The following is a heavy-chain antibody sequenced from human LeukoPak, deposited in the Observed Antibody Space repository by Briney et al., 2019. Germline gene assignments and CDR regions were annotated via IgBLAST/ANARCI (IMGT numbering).Heavy chain of an antibody. J-gene: IGHJ3*02. V-gene: IGHV3-21*01. CDR1: GFTFSSYS. Sequence: SGGSLRLSCAASGFTFSSYSMNWVRQAPGKGLEWVSSISSSSSYIYYADSVKGRFTISRDNAKNSLYLQMNSLRAEDTAVYYCASTGGNSGYDAFDIWGQGTMVTVSS. D-gene: IGHD4-23*01. CDR3: ASTGGNSGYDAFDI. CDR2: ISSSSSYI.